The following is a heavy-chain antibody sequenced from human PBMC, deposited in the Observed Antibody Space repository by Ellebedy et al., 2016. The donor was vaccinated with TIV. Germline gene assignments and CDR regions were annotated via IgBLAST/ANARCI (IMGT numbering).Heavy chain of an antibody. V-gene: IGHV3-7*01. Sequence: GGSLRLSCAAPGFSFRSYWMSWVRPAPVKGLEWVANINQDGRDKYYVYSVKCRFTIASENAKNSLYLQMNSLRAEDTAVYHCATDGSFGDYLSPTHAFVIWGQGTMVTVSS. J-gene: IGHJ3*02. CDR1: GFSFRSYW. D-gene: IGHD4-17*01. CDR3: ATDGSFGDYLSPTHAFVI. CDR2: INQDGRDK.